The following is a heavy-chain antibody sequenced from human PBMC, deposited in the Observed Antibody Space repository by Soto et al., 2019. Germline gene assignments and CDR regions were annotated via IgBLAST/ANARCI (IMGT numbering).Heavy chain of an antibody. V-gene: IGHV4-31*03. CDR2: IYYSGSN. D-gene: IGHD3-10*01. CDR1: GGSISSGGYY. J-gene: IGHJ4*02. CDR3: ARGVTMVRGVIHTPYFDY. Sequence: QVQLQESGPGLVKPSQTLSLTCTVSGGSISSGGYYWSWIRQHPGKGLEWIGYIYYSGSNYYIPCLKSRVTISVATSKNQFSLKLSSVTAADTAVYYCARGVTMVRGVIHTPYFDYWGQGTLVTVSS.